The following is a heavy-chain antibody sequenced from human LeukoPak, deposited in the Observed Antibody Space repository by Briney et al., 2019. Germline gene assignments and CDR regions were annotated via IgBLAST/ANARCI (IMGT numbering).Heavy chain of an antibody. Sequence: GGSLRLSCAASGFTFSSYSMNWVRQAPGKGLEWVSSISSSSSYIYYADSVKGRFTISRDNAKNSLYLQMNSLRAEDTAVYYCARVDDYGDYAGKYFDYWGQGTLVTVSS. V-gene: IGHV3-21*01. D-gene: IGHD4-17*01. J-gene: IGHJ4*02. CDR3: ARVDDYGDYAGKYFDY. CDR2: ISSSSSYI. CDR1: GFTFSSYS.